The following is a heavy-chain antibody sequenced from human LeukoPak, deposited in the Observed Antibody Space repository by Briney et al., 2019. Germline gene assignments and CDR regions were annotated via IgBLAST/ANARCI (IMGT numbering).Heavy chain of an antibody. CDR3: ARGGCSSTSCSFDY. D-gene: IGHD2-2*01. J-gene: IGHJ4*02. CDR2: IYYSGST. Sequence: SETLSLTCTVSGGSISGYYWSWIRQPPGRGLEWIGYIYYSGSTNYNPSLKSRGTISVDTSKNQFSLKLRSVTDADTAVYYCARGGCSSTSCSFDYWGQGTLVTVSS. V-gene: IGHV4-59*01. CDR1: GGSISGYY.